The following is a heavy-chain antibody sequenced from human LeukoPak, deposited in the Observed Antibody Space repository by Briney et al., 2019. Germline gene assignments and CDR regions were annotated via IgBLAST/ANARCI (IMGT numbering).Heavy chain of an antibody. CDR2: IIPIFGTA. CDR1: GGTFISYA. D-gene: IGHD2-2*02. Sequence: ASVKVSCMASGGTFISYAISWVRQAPGQGREWMGGIIPIFGTANYAQKFQGRVTITADESTSTAYMELSSLRSEDTAVYYCATSWGGYQLLYIFDYWGQGTLVTVSS. J-gene: IGHJ4*02. V-gene: IGHV1-69*13. CDR3: ATSWGGYQLLYIFDY.